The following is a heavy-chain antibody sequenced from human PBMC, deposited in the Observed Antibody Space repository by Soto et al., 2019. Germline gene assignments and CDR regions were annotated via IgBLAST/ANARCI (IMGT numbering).Heavy chain of an antibody. D-gene: IGHD3-9*01. V-gene: IGHV3-23*01. Sequence: GGSLRLSCTASGFTFTSYGMGWVRQAPGKGLQWVSTIRGDGGQTHYTDSVKGRFSISRDNSKNTVYLQMDSLRAEDTAMYFCASDLGIDSDAFFAYWGQGTQVTVSS. J-gene: IGHJ4*02. CDR3: ASDLGIDSDAFFAY. CDR2: IRGDGGQT. CDR1: GFTFTSYG.